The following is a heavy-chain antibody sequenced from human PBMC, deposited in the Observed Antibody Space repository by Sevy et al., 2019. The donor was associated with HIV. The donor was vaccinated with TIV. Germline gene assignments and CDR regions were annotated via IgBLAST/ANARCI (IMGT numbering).Heavy chain of an antibody. CDR2: ISGSGGST. CDR3: AKAGTPYSSGGGF. CDR1: GLTFSSYA. Sequence: GGSLRLSCAASGLTFSSYAMSWVRQAPGKRLEWVSAISGSGGSTYYADSVKGRFTISRDNSKNTLYLQMNSLRAEDTAVYYCAKAGTPYSSGGGFWGQGSLVTVSS. D-gene: IGHD6-19*01. J-gene: IGHJ4*02. V-gene: IGHV3-23*01.